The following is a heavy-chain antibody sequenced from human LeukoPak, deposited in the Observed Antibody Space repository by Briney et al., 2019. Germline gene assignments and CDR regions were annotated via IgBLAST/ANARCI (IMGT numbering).Heavy chain of an antibody. CDR3: ARVHYYGSGATS. Sequence: ASVKVSCKASGYTFTGYYMHWVRQAPGQGLEWMGWINPNSGGTNYAQKFQGRVTMTRGTSISTAYMELSRLRSDDTAVYYCARVHYYGSGATSWGQGTLVTVSS. CDR2: INPNSGGT. D-gene: IGHD3-10*01. V-gene: IGHV1-2*02. CDR1: GYTFTGYY. J-gene: IGHJ4*02.